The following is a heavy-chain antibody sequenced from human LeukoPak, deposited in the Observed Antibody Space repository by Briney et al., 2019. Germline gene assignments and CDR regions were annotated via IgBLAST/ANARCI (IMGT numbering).Heavy chain of an antibody. Sequence: SETLSLTCTVSGGSISSSSYYWGWIRQPPGKGLEWIGSIYYSGSTYYNPSLKSRVTISVDTSKNQFSLKLSSVSAADTAVYYCASLGYYYYYMDVWGKGTTATVSS. V-gene: IGHV4-39*01. J-gene: IGHJ6*03. CDR2: IYYSGST. CDR1: GGSISSSSYY. CDR3: ASLGYYYYYMDV.